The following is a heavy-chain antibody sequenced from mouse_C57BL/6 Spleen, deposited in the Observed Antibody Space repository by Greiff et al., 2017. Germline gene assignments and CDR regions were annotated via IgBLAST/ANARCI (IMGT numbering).Heavy chain of an antibody. Sequence: QVQLKQSGAELVRPGTSVKMSCKASGYTFTNYWIGWAKQRPGHGLEWIGDIYPGGGYTNYNEKFKGKATLTADKSSSTAYMQFSSLTSEDSAIYYCARGTGTEGCAYGGQGTLVTVSA. CDR1: GYTFTNYW. CDR3: ARGTGTEGCAY. V-gene: IGHV1-63*01. D-gene: IGHD4-1*01. J-gene: IGHJ3*01. CDR2: IYPGGGYT.